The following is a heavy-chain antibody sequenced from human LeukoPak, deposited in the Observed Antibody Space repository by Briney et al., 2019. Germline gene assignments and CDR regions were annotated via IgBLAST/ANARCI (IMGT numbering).Heavy chain of an antibody. Sequence: PSETLSLTCTVSGGSISSYYWSWIRQPPGKGLEWIGYIYYSGNTDYNPSLRSRVTISVDTSKNQISLKLISVTAADTAVYYCARQDRTSGKYYDFDYWGQGTLVTVSS. CDR1: GGSISSYY. V-gene: IGHV4-59*08. D-gene: IGHD2/OR15-2a*01. CDR2: IYYSGNT. J-gene: IGHJ4*02. CDR3: ARQDRTSGKYYDFDY.